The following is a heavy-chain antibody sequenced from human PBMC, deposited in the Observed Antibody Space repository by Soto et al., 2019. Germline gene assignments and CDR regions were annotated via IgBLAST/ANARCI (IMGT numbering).Heavy chain of an antibody. CDR1: GFTFSGSA. Sequence: GGSLRLSCAASGFTFSGSAMHWVRQASGKGLEWVGRIRSKANSYATAYAASVKGRFTISRDDSKNTAYLQMNSLKTEDTAVYYCTSFESSSSAHFDYWGQGTLVTVSS. CDR3: TSFESSSSAHFDY. D-gene: IGHD6-6*01. CDR2: IRSKANSYAT. J-gene: IGHJ4*02. V-gene: IGHV3-73*01.